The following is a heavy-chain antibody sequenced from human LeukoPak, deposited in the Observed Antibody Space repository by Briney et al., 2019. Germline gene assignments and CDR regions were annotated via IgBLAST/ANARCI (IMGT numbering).Heavy chain of an antibody. Sequence: ASVKVSCKASGYTFTGYYMHWMRQAPGQGLEWMGWINPNSGGTNYAQKFQGRVTMTRDTSISTAYMELSRLRSDDTAVYYCARESSGSVYNWFDPWGQGTLVTVSS. D-gene: IGHD3-22*01. CDR3: ARESSGSVYNWFDP. CDR1: GYTFTGYY. J-gene: IGHJ5*02. V-gene: IGHV1-2*02. CDR2: INPNSGGT.